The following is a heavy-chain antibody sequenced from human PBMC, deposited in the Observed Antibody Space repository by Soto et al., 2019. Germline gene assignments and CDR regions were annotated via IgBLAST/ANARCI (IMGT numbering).Heavy chain of an antibody. V-gene: IGHV5-51*01. CDR1: GYSFTSYW. J-gene: IGHJ4*02. Sequence: PGESLKISCKGSGYSFTSYWIGWVRQMPGKGLEWMGTIYPGDSDTRYSPSFQGQVTISADKSISTAYLQWSSLKASDTAMYYCARHGYSSGWYLDYWGQGTLVTVSS. D-gene: IGHD6-19*01. CDR3: ARHGYSSGWYLDY. CDR2: IYPGDSDT.